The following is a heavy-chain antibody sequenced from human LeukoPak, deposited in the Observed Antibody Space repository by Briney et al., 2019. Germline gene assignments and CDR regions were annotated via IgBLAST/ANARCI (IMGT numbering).Heavy chain of an antibody. CDR3: AKISHGYGDLYDK. D-gene: IGHD5-18*01. V-gene: IGHV1-8*01. CDR1: GYTFTSYD. Sequence: GASVKVSCKASGYTFTSYDVHWVRQATGQGLEWMGWMNPNSGYTDYAQNFQGRVTMTRNTSISTAYLELSSLRSEDTAMYYCAKISHGYGDLYDKWGQGTLVTVSS. CDR2: MNPNSGYT. J-gene: IGHJ4*02.